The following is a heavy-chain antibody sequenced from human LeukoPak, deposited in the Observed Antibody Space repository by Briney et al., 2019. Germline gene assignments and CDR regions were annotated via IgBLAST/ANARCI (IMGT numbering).Heavy chain of an antibody. CDR1: GFTFSSYW. J-gene: IGHJ4*02. CDR2: INTDGNST. CDR3: ARDSLDSSGFYPTDY. V-gene: IGHV3-74*01. D-gene: IGHD3-22*01. Sequence: PGGSLRLSCAASGFTFSSYWMHWVRQVPGKGLVWVSRINTDGNSTRYADSVKGRFTISRDNAKNTLYLQMNSLRAADTAVYYCARDSLDSSGFYPTDYWGQGTLVTVSS.